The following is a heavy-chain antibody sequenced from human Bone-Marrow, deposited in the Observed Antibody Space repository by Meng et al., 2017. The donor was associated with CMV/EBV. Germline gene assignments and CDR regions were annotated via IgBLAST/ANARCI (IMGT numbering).Heavy chain of an antibody. Sequence: GESLKISCAASGFTFSSYAMHWVRQAPGKGLEWVAVISYDGSNKYYADSVKGRFTISRGNSKNTLYLQMNSLRAEDTAVYYCARDGITIFGVVVNFDYWGQGTLVTVSS. D-gene: IGHD3-3*01. J-gene: IGHJ4*02. V-gene: IGHV3-30*04. CDR1: GFTFSSYA. CDR2: ISYDGSNK. CDR3: ARDGITIFGVVVNFDY.